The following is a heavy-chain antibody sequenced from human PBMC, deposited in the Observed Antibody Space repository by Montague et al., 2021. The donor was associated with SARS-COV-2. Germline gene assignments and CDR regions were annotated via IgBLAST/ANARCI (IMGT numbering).Heavy chain of an antibody. Sequence: AISGDSVSSNSAAWNWIRQSPSRGLEWLGRTYYRSKWYNDYALSVKSRITINPDTSENQFSLQLNSVTPEDTAVYYCARSVGASSSSWPLPPHFDYWGQGTLVTVSS. CDR3: ARSVGASSSSWPLPPHFDY. CDR1: GDSVSSNSAA. J-gene: IGHJ4*02. D-gene: IGHD6-13*01. V-gene: IGHV6-1*01. CDR2: TYYRSKWYN.